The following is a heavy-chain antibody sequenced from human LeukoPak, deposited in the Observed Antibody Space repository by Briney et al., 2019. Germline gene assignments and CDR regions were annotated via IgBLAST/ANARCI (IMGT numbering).Heavy chain of an antibody. CDR1: GYTFTGYY. J-gene: IGHJ4*02. V-gene: IGHV1-2*02. CDR2: INPNSGGT. CDR3: ARGGGYSYGLPSGY. D-gene: IGHD5-18*01. Sequence: GASVTASCKASGYTFTGYYMHWVRQAPGQGLEWMGWINPNSGGTNYAQKFQGRVTMTRDTSISTAYMELSRLRSDDTAVYYCARGGGYSYGLPSGYWGQGTLVTVSS.